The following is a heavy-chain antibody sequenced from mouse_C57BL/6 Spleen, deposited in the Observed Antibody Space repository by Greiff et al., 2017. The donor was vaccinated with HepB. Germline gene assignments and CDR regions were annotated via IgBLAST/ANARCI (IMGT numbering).Heavy chain of an antibody. Sequence: QVQLKQSGAELARPGASVKLSCKASGYTFTSYGISWVKQRTGQGLEWIGEIYPRSGNTYYNEKFKGKATLTADKSSSTAYMELRSLTSEDSAVYFCARSVDSSGGRFAYWGQGTLVTVSA. J-gene: IGHJ3*01. D-gene: IGHD3-2*02. CDR2: IYPRSGNT. V-gene: IGHV1-81*01. CDR1: GYTFTSYG. CDR3: ARSVDSSGGRFAY.